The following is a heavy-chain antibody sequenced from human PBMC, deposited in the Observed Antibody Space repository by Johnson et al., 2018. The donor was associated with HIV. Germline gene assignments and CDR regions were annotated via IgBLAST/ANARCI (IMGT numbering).Heavy chain of an antibody. CDR3: ARDRWELLALSAFDI. D-gene: IGHD1-26*01. CDR2: ISWNSGSK. V-gene: IGHV3-9*01. J-gene: IGHJ3*02. Sequence: VQLVESGGGLVQPGRSLRLSCAASGFTFDDYAMHWVRQAPGKGLEWVSGISWNSGSKGYVDSVKGRFTISRDNAKNSLYLQMNSLRAEDTAVYYCARDRWELLALSAFDIWGQGTMVTVSS. CDR1: GFTFDDYA.